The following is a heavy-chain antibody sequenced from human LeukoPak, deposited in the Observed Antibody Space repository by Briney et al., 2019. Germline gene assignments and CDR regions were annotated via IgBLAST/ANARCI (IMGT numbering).Heavy chain of an antibody. CDR2: IYYSGST. CDR3: ARHIYSGYENNSGLVDY. J-gene: IGHJ4*02. CDR1: GGSFSTYF. Sequence: SETLSLTCAVYGGSFSTYFWGWIWQPPGKGLEWIGDIYYSGSTNYNPSLKSRVTISVDTSKNQFSLKLSSVTAADTAVYYCARHIYSGYENNSGLVDYWGQGTLVTVSS. V-gene: IGHV4-59*08. D-gene: IGHD5-12*01.